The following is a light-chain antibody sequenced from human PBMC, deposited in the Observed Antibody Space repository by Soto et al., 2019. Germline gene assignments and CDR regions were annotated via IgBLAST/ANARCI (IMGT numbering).Light chain of an antibody. V-gene: IGKV3-11*01. J-gene: IGKJ5*01. CDR2: DTS. CDR1: ETIRGL. CDR3: QQHDILPIT. Sequence: EIVLTQSPATLSSSPGERATLSCRASETIRGLLAWYQQRPGQPPRLLIYDTSNRATGIPARFSGAGSGTDFTLTISRLEPEDLALYYCQQHDILPITFGKGTRREIK.